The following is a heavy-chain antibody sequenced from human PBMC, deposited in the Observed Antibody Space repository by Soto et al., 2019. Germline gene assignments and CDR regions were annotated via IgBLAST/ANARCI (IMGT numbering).Heavy chain of an antibody. Sequence: EVQLAESGGGMVQPGGSLRLSCVASGFTFSSYDMHWVRQAPGKGLEYGSSISSNGCTTYYGNSVKGRFTISRDNSKNTLYLQMGSLRAEDMAVYYCVRRVSGHYDYGGQGTLVTVSS. CDR2: ISSNGCTT. J-gene: IGHJ4*02. CDR1: GFTFSSYD. D-gene: IGHD3-10*01. CDR3: VRRVSGHYDY. V-gene: IGHV3-64*01.